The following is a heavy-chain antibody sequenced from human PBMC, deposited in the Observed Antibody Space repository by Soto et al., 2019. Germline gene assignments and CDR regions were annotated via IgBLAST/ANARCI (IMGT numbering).Heavy chain of an antibody. D-gene: IGHD4-17*01. J-gene: IGHJ2*01. CDR1: GGAVSGFY. CDR2: IYNTGST. V-gene: IGHV4-59*02. CDR3: ARSPTLYGDYDSWYFDL. Sequence: QVQLQESGPGLVKSSETLSLTCTAAGGAVSGFYWSWLRQPPGKELQWIGYIYNTGSTNYNPSRETRVIRSVNTSKTQISTQVTSVTAADVAVYYCARSPTLYGDYDSWYFDLWCRGTLVTVSS.